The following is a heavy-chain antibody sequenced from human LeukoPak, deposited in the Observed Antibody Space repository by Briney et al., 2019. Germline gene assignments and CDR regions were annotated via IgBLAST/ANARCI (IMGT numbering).Heavy chain of an antibody. V-gene: IGHV3-23*01. D-gene: IGHD5-24*01. CDR2: ISGNGGAT. Sequence: PGGPLRLSCAASGFSFSGSAMSWVRQAPGKGLEWVSFISGNGGATHYAESVKGRLTISRDNSKNMVFLQMNGLRVEDTAVYYCAKDDGYNYYNWFDPWGQGTLVTVSS. CDR1: GFSFSGSA. CDR3: AKDDGYNYYNWFDP. J-gene: IGHJ5*02.